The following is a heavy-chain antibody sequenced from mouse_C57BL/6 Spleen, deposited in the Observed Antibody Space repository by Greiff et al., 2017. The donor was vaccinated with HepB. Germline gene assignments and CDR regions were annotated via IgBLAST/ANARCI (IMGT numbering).Heavy chain of an antibody. Sequence: VQRVESGPGLVQPSQSLSITCTVSGFSLTSYGVHWVRQSPGKGLEWLGVIWRGGSTDYNAAFMSRLSITKDNSKSQVFFKMNSLQADDTAIYYCAKKMGYGSNYAMDYWGQGTSVTVSS. CDR3: AKKMGYGSNYAMDY. CDR2: IWRGGST. CDR1: GFSLTSYG. D-gene: IGHD1-1*01. V-gene: IGHV2-5*01. J-gene: IGHJ4*01.